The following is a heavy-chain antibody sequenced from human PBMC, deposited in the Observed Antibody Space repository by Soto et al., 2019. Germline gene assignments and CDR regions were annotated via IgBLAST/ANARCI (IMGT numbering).Heavy chain of an antibody. J-gene: IGHJ4*02. CDR1: GFTFKDYG. V-gene: IGHV3-23*01. Sequence: EVHLLEAGGGFVQHGGSLRLSCSASGFTFKDYGMSWVRQAPGKGLEWVSAIIGPGDKSYYADSVKGRFTISRDNSNNTLLLQLNQLRIDDMATYYCEKDRDYGDSYPFDGWSQGTLVTVSS. CDR2: IIGPGDKS. CDR3: EKDRDYGDSYPFDG. D-gene: IGHD4-17*01.